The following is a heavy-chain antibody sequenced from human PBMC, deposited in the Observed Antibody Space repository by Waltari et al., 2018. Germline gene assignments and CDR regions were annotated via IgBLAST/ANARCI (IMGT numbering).Heavy chain of an antibody. V-gene: IGHV4-4*02. CDR3: ARADYWGDYFDY. CDR1: GGSLRSGNR. D-gene: IGHD5-12*01. Sequence: QVQLQESGPGLVKPSETLSLTCAVSGGSLRSGNRLTWIRKSQWKGLELIGYISGSSGRTDYNPSLKSRVTISTDTSKNHFSLKVNSVTAADTAVYYCARADYWGDYFDYWGQGVLVTVSS. CDR2: SGSSGRT. J-gene: IGHJ4*02.